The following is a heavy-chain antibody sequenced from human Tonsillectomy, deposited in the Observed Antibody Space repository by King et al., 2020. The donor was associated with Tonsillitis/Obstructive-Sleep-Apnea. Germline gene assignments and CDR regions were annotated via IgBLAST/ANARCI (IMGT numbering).Heavy chain of an antibody. D-gene: IGHD5-18*01. CDR1: GGSFCGYY. CDR2: INHSGST. CDR3: ARGGGEHSYGQDFDY. Sequence: VQLQQWGAGLLKPSETLCLTCAVYGGSFCGYYWSWIRHPPGKGLECVGEINHSGSTNYNPSLKSRVTITVDTSKNQFSLKLSSWTAADPAVYYCARGGGEHSYGQDFDYWGQGTLVTVSS. V-gene: IGHV4-34*01. J-gene: IGHJ4*02.